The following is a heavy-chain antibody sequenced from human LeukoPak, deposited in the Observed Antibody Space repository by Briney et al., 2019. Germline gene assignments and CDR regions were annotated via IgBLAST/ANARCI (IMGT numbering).Heavy chain of an antibody. CDR2: ITWNGGST. V-gene: IGHV3-20*04. CDR1: GFSIGDYG. D-gene: IGHD3-10*01. Sequence: GGSLRLFCAASGFSIGDYGMSWVRRTREKGLEWVSGITWNGGSTGYADSVKGRFTISRDNAMTSLYLQMNSLRAEDTALYYCAMKFSGDYYYMDVWGKGTTVTVSS. J-gene: IGHJ6*03. CDR3: AMKFSGDYYYMDV.